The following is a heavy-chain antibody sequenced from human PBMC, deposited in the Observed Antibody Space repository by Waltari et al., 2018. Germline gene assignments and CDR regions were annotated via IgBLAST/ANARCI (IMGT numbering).Heavy chain of an antibody. CDR2: NKTRADGGTA. Sequence: EVQLVESGGGLVIPGGSLRLSCAASGFSFLNAWMNWVRQAPGKGLEWVGRNKTRADGGTADYAAPVRGRVTISRDDPQNTLYLQMNSLKTEDTAVDYCTPPPYYYYGMDVWGQGTTVTVSS. V-gene: IGHV3-15*07. J-gene: IGHJ6*02. CDR1: GFSFLNAW. CDR3: TPPPYYYYGMDV.